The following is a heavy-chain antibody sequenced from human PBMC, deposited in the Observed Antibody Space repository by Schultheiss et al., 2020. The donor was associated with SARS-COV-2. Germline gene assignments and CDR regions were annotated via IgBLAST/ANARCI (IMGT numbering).Heavy chain of an antibody. J-gene: IGHJ4*02. D-gene: IGHD6-19*01. CDR1: GGSISSSNW. Sequence: SETLSLTCTVSGGSISSSNWWSWVRQPPGKGLEWIGYIYCSGSTNYNPSLKSRVTISVDTSKNQFSLKLSSVTAADTAVYYCARGLAVAGTYFDYWGQGTLVTVSS. V-gene: IGHV4-4*02. CDR3: ARGLAVAGTYFDY. CDR2: IYCSGST.